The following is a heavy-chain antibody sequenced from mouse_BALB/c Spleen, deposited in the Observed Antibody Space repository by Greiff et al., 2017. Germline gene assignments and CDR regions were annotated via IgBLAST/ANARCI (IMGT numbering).Heavy chain of an antibody. CDR3: ARFGYYFDY. CDR2: ISSGSSTI. J-gene: IGHJ2*01. V-gene: IGHV5-17*02. CDR1: GFTFSSFG. Sequence: EVQLKESGGGLVQPGGSRKLSCAASGFTFSSFGMHWVRQAPEKGLEWVAYISSGSSTIYYADTVKGRFTISRDNPKNTLFLQMTSLRSEDTAMYYCARFGYYFDYWGQGTTLTVSS.